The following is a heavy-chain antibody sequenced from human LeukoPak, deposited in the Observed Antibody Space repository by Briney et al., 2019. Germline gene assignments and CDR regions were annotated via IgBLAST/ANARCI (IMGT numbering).Heavy chain of an antibody. J-gene: IGHJ4*02. Sequence: PGGSLRLSCAASGFTFDDCAMHWVRQVPGKGLEWVSLISGNGGNTYYADSVKGRFTISRDNSKNSLYLQMNSLRTEDTALYYCAKDISNWNSRHFDYWGQGTLVTVSS. D-gene: IGHD1-7*01. CDR2: ISGNGGNT. CDR1: GFTFDDCA. CDR3: AKDISNWNSRHFDY. V-gene: IGHV3-43*02.